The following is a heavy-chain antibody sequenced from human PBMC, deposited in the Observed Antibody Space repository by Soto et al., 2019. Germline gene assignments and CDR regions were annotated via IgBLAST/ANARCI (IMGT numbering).Heavy chain of an antibody. V-gene: IGHV3-64*01. D-gene: IGHD6-6*01. CDR1: GCTLSGQA. J-gene: IGHJ6*03. Sequence: EVQLAESGGGLAQPGGSLRLSCAASGCTLSGQAMDWVRQAPGKELEYVSGISSNGVGTYYANSVKGRFTISRDNSKNTVYLQMGSLRPEDMAVYYCARRARPDFYYMDVWGKGTTVTVSS. CDR3: ARRARPDFYYMDV. CDR2: ISSNGVGT.